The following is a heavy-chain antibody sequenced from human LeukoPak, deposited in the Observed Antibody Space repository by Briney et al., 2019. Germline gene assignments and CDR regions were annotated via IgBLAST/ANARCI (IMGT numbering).Heavy chain of an antibody. CDR1: GLTFSSYG. V-gene: IGHV3-30*02. Sequence: GGSLRLSCAASGLTFSSYGMHWVRQAPGKGLEWVAFYADSVKGRFTIPRDNSKNTLYLQMNSLRAEDTAVYYCAKDCELGINWNPFDYWGQGTLVTVSS. CDR3: AKDCELGINWNPFDY. D-gene: IGHD1-20*01. J-gene: IGHJ4*02.